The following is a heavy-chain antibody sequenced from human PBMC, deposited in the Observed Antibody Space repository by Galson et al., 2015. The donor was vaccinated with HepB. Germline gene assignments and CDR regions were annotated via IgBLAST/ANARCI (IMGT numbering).Heavy chain of an antibody. J-gene: IGHJ4*02. CDR2: ISSSSSYI. CDR3: ARFIRIAAAGTSG. Sequence: SLRLSCAASGFTFSSYSMNWVRQAPGKGLEWVSSISSSSSYIYYADSVKGRFTISRDNAKNSLYLQMNSLRAEDTAVYYCARFIRIAAAGTSGWGQGTLVTVSS. CDR1: GFTFSSYS. D-gene: IGHD6-13*01. V-gene: IGHV3-21*01.